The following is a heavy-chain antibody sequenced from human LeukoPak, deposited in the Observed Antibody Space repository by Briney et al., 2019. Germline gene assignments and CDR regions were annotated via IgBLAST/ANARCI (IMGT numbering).Heavy chain of an antibody. CDR1: GGSFSSYY. J-gene: IGHJ5*02. Sequence: SETLSLTCAVYGGSFSSYYWSWIRQPAGKGLEWIGRIYTSGSTNYNPSLKSRVTMSVDTSKNQFSLKLSSVTAADTAVYYCARETNIVATIRWFDPWGQGTLVTVSS. CDR2: IYTSGST. CDR3: ARETNIVATIRWFDP. D-gene: IGHD5-12*01. V-gene: IGHV4-4*07.